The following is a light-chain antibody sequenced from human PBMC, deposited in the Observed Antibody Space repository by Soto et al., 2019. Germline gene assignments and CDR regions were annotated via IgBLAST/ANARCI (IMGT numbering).Light chain of an antibody. J-gene: IGLJ2*01. CDR3: CSYAGSSTVV. V-gene: IGLV2-23*01. CDR2: EGS. CDR1: SSDVGSYNL. Sequence: QSALTQPASVSGSPGQSITISCTGTSSDVGSYNLVSWYQQHPGKAPKLMIYEGSKRSSGVSNRFSGSKSGNTASLTISGLQAEAEADYYCCSYAGSSTVVFGGGTQLTVL.